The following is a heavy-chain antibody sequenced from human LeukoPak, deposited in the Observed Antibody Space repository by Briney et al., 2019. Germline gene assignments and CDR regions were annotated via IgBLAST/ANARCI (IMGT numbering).Heavy chain of an antibody. J-gene: IGHJ4*02. CDR2: ITSTSSYI. CDR3: ARSVVGRRGGDVDY. CDR1: RFTSSNYN. Sequence: GRSLRLSCAASRFTSSNYNMNSVREAPGQGLERVSSITSTSSYIYYADSVKGRFSISRDNAKNSLFLQMNSLRAEDTGVCFCARSVVGRRGGDVDYWGQGALVTVSS. V-gene: IGHV3-21*01. D-gene: IGHD2-21*01.